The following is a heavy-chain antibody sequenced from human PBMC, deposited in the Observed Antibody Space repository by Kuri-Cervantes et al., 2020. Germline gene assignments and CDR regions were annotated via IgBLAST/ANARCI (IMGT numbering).Heavy chain of an antibody. CDR1: RYTFTSYD. J-gene: IGHJ2*01. CDR3: SIDRSKQPYISSSEYFDL. D-gene: IGHD6-6*01. Sequence: ASVNVSCKDSRYTFTSYDINWLRQATGQGLEWMGWMNPNSVNTGYAQKFQCRVTMTRNTSISTDYMDLSSLRSEDTAVYYCSIDRSKQPYISSSEYFDLWGRGTLVTVSS. V-gene: IGHV1-8*01. CDR2: MNPNSVNT.